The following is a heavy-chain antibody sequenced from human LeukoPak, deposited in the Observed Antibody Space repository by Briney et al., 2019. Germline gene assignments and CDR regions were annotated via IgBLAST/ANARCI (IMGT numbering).Heavy chain of an antibody. Sequence: GGSLRLSCAASGFMFRSYSMNWVRQAPGKGLEWVSSISSSSSYIFYADLVKGRFTISRDNAKKSLSLQMNSLRAEDTAVYYCARDRGEDYYGSGNYLRAFDIWGQGTMVTVSS. V-gene: IGHV3-21*01. CDR1: GFMFRSYS. CDR3: ARDRGEDYYGSGNYLRAFDI. J-gene: IGHJ3*02. CDR2: ISSSSSYI. D-gene: IGHD3-10*01.